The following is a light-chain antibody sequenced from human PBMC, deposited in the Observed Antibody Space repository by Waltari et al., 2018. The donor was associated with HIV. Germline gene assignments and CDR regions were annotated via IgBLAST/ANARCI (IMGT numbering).Light chain of an antibody. J-gene: IGLJ1*01. CDR2: TNN. V-gene: IGLV1-47*01. Sequence: QSVLTQPPSASGTPGQRVTISCSGSSSNIGRNYVYWYQQLPGPAPKLLIYTNNQRPSGVPDRFSCSKSGTSASLAISGLRSEDEADYYCAAWNDRLSGYVFGTGTKVTV. CDR1: SSNIGRNY. CDR3: AAWNDRLSGYV.